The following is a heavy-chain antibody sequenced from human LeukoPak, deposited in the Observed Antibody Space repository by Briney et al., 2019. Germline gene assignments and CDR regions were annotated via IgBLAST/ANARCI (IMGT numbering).Heavy chain of an antibody. Sequence: PGGSLRLSCSASGFTFSSYSRNWVRQAPGKGLEWVSYISSSSSTIYYADSVKGRFTISRDNAKNSLYLQMNSLRDEDTAVYYCAREPYAAAGTDYWGQGTLVTVSS. J-gene: IGHJ4*02. CDR1: GFTFSSYS. CDR3: AREPYAAAGTDY. D-gene: IGHD6-13*01. CDR2: ISSSSSTI. V-gene: IGHV3-48*02.